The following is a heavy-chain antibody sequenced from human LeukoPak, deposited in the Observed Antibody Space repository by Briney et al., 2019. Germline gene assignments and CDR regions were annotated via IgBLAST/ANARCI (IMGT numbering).Heavy chain of an antibody. V-gene: IGHV4-39*07. CDR1: GGSISSSSYY. D-gene: IGHD1-26*01. Sequence: SETLSLTCTVSGGSISSSSYYWGWIRQPPGKGLEWIGEINHSGSTNYNPSLKSRVTISVDTSKNQFSLKLSSVTAADTAVYYCAVGYYFDYWGQGTLVTVSS. CDR3: AVGYYFDY. CDR2: INHSGST. J-gene: IGHJ4*02.